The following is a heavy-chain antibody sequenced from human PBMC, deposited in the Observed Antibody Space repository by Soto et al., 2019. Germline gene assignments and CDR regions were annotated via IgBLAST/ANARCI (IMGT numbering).Heavy chain of an antibody. Sequence: ASVKVSCKASGYTFTGYYMHWVRQAPGQGLEWMGWINPNSGGTNYAQKFQGWVTMTRDTSISTAYMELSRLRSDDTAVYYCARGESGSSWYHYYYYGMDVWGQGTTVTVSS. CDR3: ARGESGSSWYHYYYYGMDV. CDR2: INPNSGGT. V-gene: IGHV1-2*04. D-gene: IGHD6-13*01. J-gene: IGHJ6*02. CDR1: GYTFTGYY.